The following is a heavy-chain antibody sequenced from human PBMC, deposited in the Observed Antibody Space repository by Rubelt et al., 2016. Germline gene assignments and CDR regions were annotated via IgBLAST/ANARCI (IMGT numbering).Heavy chain of an antibody. D-gene: IGHD2/OR15-2a*01. V-gene: IGHV1-18*01. J-gene: IGHJ4*02. CDR3: ARWFSNSQLGIYNFDY. CDR1: GYTFTSYG. Sequence: QVQLVQSGAEVKKPGASVKVSCKASGYTFTSYGISWVRQAPGQGLEWMGWISAYNGNANYAQKLQGRVTLPTDTSTSTAYMELRSLRSDDTAVYYCARWFSNSQLGIYNFDYWGQGTLVTVSS. CDR2: ISAYNGNA.